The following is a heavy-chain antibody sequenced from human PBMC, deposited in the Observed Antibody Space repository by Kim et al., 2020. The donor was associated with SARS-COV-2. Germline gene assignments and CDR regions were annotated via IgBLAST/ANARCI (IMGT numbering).Heavy chain of an antibody. Sequence: ARLTDSRDNPKNTLYLQMNSLRAEDTAVYYCAKDRPIVVVPTAPAPFDYWGQGTLVTVSS. J-gene: IGHJ4*02. CDR3: AKDRPIVVVPTAPAPFDY. D-gene: IGHD2-2*01. V-gene: IGHV3-23*01.